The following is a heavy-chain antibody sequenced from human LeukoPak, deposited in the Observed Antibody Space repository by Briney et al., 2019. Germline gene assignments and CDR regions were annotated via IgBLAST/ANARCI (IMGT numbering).Heavy chain of an antibody. CDR2: INHSGST. CDR1: GGSFSGYY. Sequence: SETLSLTCAVYGGSFSGYYWSWIRQPLGKGLEWIGEINHSGSTNYNPSLKSRVTISVDTSKNQFPLKLSSVTAADTAVYYCARGRGYCSSTSCYLVGFDYWGQGTLVTVSS. D-gene: IGHD2-2*01. CDR3: ARGRGYCSSTSCYLVGFDY. V-gene: IGHV4-34*01. J-gene: IGHJ4*02.